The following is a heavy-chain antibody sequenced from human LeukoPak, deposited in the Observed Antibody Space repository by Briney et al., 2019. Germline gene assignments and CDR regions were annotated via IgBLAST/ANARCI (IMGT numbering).Heavy chain of an antibody. J-gene: IGHJ4*02. CDR1: GDSISTSHYY. CDR3: ARVVSDRSGWRGDY. Sequence: SETLSLTCTVSGDSISTSHYYWGWIRQPPGKGLEWIGSIYYGGDTYYNPSLKTRVTISIEASKNLFSLELTSVTAADTAFYYCARVVSDRSGWRGDYWGQGTLVTVSS. CDR2: IYYGGDT. D-gene: IGHD6-19*01. V-gene: IGHV4-39*07.